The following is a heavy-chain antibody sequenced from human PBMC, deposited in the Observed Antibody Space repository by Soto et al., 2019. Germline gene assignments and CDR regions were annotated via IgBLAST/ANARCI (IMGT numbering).Heavy chain of an antibody. CDR3: ARELSRVRGVIYFDY. CDR1: GGSISSYY. CDR2: IYTSGST. V-gene: IGHV4-4*07. Sequence: SETLSLTGTVSGGSISSYYWSWIRQPGGKGLEWIGRIYTSGSTNYNPSLKSRVTMSVDTSKNQFSLKLSSVTAADTAVYYCARELSRVRGVIYFDYWGQGTLVTVSS. J-gene: IGHJ4*02. D-gene: IGHD3-10*01.